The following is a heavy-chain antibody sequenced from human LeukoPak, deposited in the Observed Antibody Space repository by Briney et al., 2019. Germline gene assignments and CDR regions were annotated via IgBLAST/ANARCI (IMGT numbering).Heavy chain of an antibody. J-gene: IGHJ2*01. D-gene: IGHD7-27*01. CDR2: ISGSGGST. CDR3: AKGHLNWGHWYFDL. Sequence: PGGSLRLSCSASGFTFSGYAMSWVRQAPGKGLEWVSAISGSGGSTYYADSVKGRFTISRDKSKTTQYLQMNSLRAGDTAVYYCAKGHLNWGHWYFDLWGRGTLVTVSS. CDR1: GFTFSGYA. V-gene: IGHV3-23*01.